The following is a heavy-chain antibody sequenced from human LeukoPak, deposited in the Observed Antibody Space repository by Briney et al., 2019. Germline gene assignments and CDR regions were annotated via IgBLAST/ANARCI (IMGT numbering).Heavy chain of an antibody. CDR3: AKDRSIGTYYTFDQ. D-gene: IGHD1-26*01. CDR1: GFIFSSYG. V-gene: IGHV3-23*01. J-gene: IGHJ4*02. Sequence: PGGSLRLSCTASGFIFSSYGMNWVRQAPGKGLEWVSGITGRGENIYYAGSVKGRFTISRHNSKNTVYLQMSSLRVEDTAVYYCAKDRSIGTYYTFDQWGQGTLVTVSS. CDR2: ITGRGENI.